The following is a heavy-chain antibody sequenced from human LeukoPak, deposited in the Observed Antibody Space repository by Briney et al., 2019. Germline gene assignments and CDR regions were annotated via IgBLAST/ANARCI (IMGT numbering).Heavy chain of an antibody. D-gene: IGHD3-22*01. CDR3: GRLADSTGYSYVDH. CDR2: IFYTGST. Sequence: SETLSLTCTVSGGSITSDFFWSWIRQTPGKGLEWIGNIFYTGSTNYNPSLESRVVISVDTSKNQFSLKLTSVTAVDTAVYYCGRLADSTGYSYVDHWGQGALVAVSS. V-gene: IGHV4-30-4*01. CDR1: GGSITSDFF. J-gene: IGHJ4*02.